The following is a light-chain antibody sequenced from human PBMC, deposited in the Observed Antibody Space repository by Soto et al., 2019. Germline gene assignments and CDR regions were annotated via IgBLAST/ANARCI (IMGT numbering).Light chain of an antibody. J-gene: IGLJ1*01. CDR2: EVN. CDR3: SSYAGSRNV. Sequence: QSALTQPPSASGSPGQSVAISCTGTSSDVGGYNYVSWYQQHPGKATKLMIYEVNKRPSGVPDRVSGSKSGNTASLTVSGLQAEDEADYYCSSYAGSRNVFGTGTQLTVL. CDR1: SSDVGGYNY. V-gene: IGLV2-8*01.